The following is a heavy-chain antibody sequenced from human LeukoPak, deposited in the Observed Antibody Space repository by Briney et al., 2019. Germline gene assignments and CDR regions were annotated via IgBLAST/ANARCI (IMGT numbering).Heavy chain of an antibody. CDR3: ARGVGFWSGYYSPTKYYFDY. J-gene: IGHJ4*02. CDR1: GYSISSGYY. CDR2: INHSGST. D-gene: IGHD3-3*01. Sequence: PSETLSLTCNVSGYSISSGYYWGWIRQPPGKGLEWIGEINHSGSTNYNPSLKSRVTISVDTSKNQFSLKLSSVTAADTAVYYCARGVGFWSGYYSPTKYYFDYWGQGTLVTVSS. V-gene: IGHV4-38-2*02.